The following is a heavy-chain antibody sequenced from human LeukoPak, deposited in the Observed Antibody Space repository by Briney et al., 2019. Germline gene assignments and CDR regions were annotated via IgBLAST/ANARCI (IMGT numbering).Heavy chain of an antibody. Sequence: ASVKVSCKTSGYTFTNYGISWVRQAPGQGLEWMGWINPNSGGTNYAQKFQGRVTMTRDTSISTAYMELSRLRSDDTAVYYCARDWEDYYGSGSYYSQGAFDIWGQGTMVTVSS. CDR3: ARDWEDYYGSGSYYSQGAFDI. CDR2: INPNSGGT. CDR1: GYTFTNYG. V-gene: IGHV1-2*02. J-gene: IGHJ3*02. D-gene: IGHD3-10*01.